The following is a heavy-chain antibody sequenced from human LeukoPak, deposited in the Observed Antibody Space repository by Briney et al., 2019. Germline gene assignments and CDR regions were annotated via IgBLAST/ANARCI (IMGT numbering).Heavy chain of an antibody. J-gene: IGHJ4*02. Sequence: GGSLRLSCAASGFNFSSYSMNWVRQAPGKGLEWVSSISSSSSFRYYADSVKGRFTISRDNAKNSLYLQMNSLRAEDTAVYYCAKDRSDTDMAYLFDYWGQGTPVTVSS. V-gene: IGHV3-21*04. D-gene: IGHD5-18*01. CDR3: AKDRSDTDMAYLFDY. CDR1: GFNFSSYS. CDR2: ISSSSSFR.